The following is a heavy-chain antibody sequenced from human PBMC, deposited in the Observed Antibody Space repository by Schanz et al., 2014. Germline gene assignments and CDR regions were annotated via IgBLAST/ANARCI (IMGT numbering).Heavy chain of an antibody. Sequence: QLQLQESGPGLVKPSETLSLTCTVSGVSISSYYWSWIRQPPGKGLEWIGYIYYSGDTNYNPSLKSRVTISVDTSKNQFSLKLNSVTPADTAVYYCARGRGSDWNYGTLDYWGQGTLVTVSS. V-gene: IGHV4-59*01. J-gene: IGHJ4*02. D-gene: IGHD1-7*01. CDR2: IYYSGDT. CDR3: ARGRGSDWNYGTLDY. CDR1: GVSISSYY.